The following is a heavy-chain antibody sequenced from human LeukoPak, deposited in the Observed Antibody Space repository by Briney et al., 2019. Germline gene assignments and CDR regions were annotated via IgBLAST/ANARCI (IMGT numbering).Heavy chain of an antibody. CDR3: AKGGSVVTLYYFDY. CDR1: GFTFSSYA. J-gene: IGHJ4*02. V-gene: IGHV3-23*01. CDR2: ISGSGGST. D-gene: IGHD3-22*01. Sequence: GGSLRLSCTASGFTFSSYAMSWVRQAPGKGLEWVSAISGSGGSTYYADSVKGRFTISRDNSKNTLYLQMNSLRAEDTAVYYCAKGGSVVTLYYFDYWGQGTLVTVSS.